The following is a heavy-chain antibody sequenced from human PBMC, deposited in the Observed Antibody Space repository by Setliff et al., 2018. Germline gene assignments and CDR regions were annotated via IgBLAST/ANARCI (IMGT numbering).Heavy chain of an antibody. CDR1: DDSISSRRYY. Sequence: SETLSLTCTVSDDSISSRRYYWGWFRQPAGKRLEWIGQIYTSWSTNCNPSFNSRVTISLDTSKNQFSLSLKTVTAADTAVYYCARMSGFQYIDVWGEGTTVTVSS. D-gene: IGHD3-3*01. V-gene: IGHV4-61*09. CDR3: ARMSGFQYIDV. CDR2: IYTSWST. J-gene: IGHJ6*03.